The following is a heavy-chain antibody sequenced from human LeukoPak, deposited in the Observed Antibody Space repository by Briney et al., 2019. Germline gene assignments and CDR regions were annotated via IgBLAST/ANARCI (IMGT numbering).Heavy chain of an antibody. Sequence: TLSLTCTVSGGSISSGDYYWSWIRQPPGKGLEWIGYIYYSGSTYYNPSLKSRVTISVDTSKNQFSLKLSSVTAADTAVYYCARDWGSTRVRYYYMDVWGKGTTVTVSS. CDR2: IYYSGST. D-gene: IGHD2-2*01. J-gene: IGHJ6*03. CDR1: GGSISSGDYY. CDR3: ARDWGSTRVRYYYMDV. V-gene: IGHV4-30-4*08.